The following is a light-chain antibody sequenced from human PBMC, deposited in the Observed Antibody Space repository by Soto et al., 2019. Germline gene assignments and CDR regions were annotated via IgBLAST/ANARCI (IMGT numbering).Light chain of an antibody. Sequence: EVVLTQSPATLSLSPGERATLSCRASQSVGTNLAWYQQKPGQPPSLLIYDSSNRATGIPARFSGSGSGTDFTFTISSLEPEDFGVYYCQQRSNWLTFGGGTKVDIK. J-gene: IGKJ4*01. CDR2: DSS. CDR1: QSVGTN. V-gene: IGKV3-11*01. CDR3: QQRSNWLT.